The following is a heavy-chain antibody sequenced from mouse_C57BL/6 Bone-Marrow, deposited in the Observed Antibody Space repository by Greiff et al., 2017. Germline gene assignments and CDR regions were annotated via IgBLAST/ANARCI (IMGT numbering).Heavy chain of an antibody. D-gene: IGHD2-3*01. CDR2: IDPSASYT. CDR1: GYTFTSYW. V-gene: IGHV1-50*01. CDR3: ARMGWSFDD. Sequence: QVQLQQPGAELVKPGASVKLSCKASGYTFTSYWMQWVKQRPGQGLEWIGEIDPSASYTNYNQKFKGQATLTVDTASGTAYMQLSSLTSEDSAVYYCARMGWSFDDGGQGTTLTVAS. J-gene: IGHJ2*01.